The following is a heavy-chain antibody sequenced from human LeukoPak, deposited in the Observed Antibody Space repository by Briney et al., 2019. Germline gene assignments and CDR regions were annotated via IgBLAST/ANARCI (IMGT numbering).Heavy chain of an antibody. Sequence: GVSLRLSCAASGFTFSSYSMNWVRQAPGKGLEWVSYISSSSSTIYYADSVKGRFTISRDNAKNSLYLQMNSLRDEDTAVYYCARGPRYCGGDCYLDYWGQGTLVTVSS. CDR1: GFTFSSYS. CDR3: ARGPRYCGGDCYLDY. CDR2: ISSSSSTI. V-gene: IGHV3-48*02. D-gene: IGHD2-21*02. J-gene: IGHJ4*02.